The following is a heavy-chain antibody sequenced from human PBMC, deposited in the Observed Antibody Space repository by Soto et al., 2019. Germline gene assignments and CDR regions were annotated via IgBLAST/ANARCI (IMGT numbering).Heavy chain of an antibody. D-gene: IGHD3-3*02. CDR2: IKSKSDGGTA. CDR1: GFTFSNGW. CDR3: VTSSPFEL. Sequence: CAASGFTFSNGWMNWVRQAPGKGLEWVGHIKSKSDGGTADYAAPVKGRFTISRDDSKSTVFLEMNSVTTEDTAFYYCVTSSPFELWGQGTLVTVSS. V-gene: IGHV3-15*07. J-gene: IGHJ4*02.